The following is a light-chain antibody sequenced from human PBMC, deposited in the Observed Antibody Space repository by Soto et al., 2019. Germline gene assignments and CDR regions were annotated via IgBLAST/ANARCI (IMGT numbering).Light chain of an antibody. J-gene: IGKJ4*01. Sequence: EIVLTQTPATLSLSPGERATLSCRASPSVTNFLAWYQQKPGQAPRLLIHGASTRATGIPDRFSGSGSGTDFTLTISRLEPEDFAVYYCQQYGSSPLTFGGGSKVDIK. CDR2: GAS. CDR3: QQYGSSPLT. CDR1: PSVTNF. V-gene: IGKV3-20*01.